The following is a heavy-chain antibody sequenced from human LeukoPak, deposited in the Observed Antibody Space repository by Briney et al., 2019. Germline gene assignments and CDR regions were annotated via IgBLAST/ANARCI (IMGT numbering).Heavy chain of an antibody. CDR2: IYYSGST. D-gene: IGHD1-26*01. Sequence: KPSQTLSLTCTVSGGSISSGVYYWSWIRQHPGKGLEWIGYIYYSGSTYYNPSLKSRVTISVDTSKNQFSLKLSSVTAADTAVYYCARAADNSGSYLFDYWGQGTLVTVSS. CDR1: GGSISSGVYY. CDR3: ARAADNSGSYLFDY. J-gene: IGHJ4*02. V-gene: IGHV4-31*03.